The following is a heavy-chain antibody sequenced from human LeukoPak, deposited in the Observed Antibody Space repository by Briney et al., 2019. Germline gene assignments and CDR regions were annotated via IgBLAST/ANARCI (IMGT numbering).Heavy chain of an antibody. J-gene: IGHJ4*02. CDR3: ARVAGGSSLDY. CDR2: IYHSGST. V-gene: IGHV4-30-2*01. Sequence: SETLSLTCAVSGGPISSGGYSWSWIRQPPGKGLEWIRYIYHSGSTYYNPSLKSRVTISVDRSKNQFSLKLSSVTAADTAVYYCARVAGGSSLDYWGQGTLVTVSS. CDR1: GGPISSGGYS. D-gene: IGHD6-6*01.